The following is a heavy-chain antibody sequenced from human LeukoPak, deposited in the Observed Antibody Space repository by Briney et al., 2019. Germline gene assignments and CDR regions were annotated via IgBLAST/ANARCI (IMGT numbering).Heavy chain of an antibody. CDR1: GYTFTNYA. CDR2: ISAYNDNT. Sequence: ASVKVSCKASGYTFTNYAITWVRQAPGQGLEWMGWISAYNDNTNYAQKLQGRVTMTTDTSTSTAYMELRSLRSDGTAIYYCARDLASGYYSTAFDIWGQGTMVTVSS. V-gene: IGHV1-18*01. D-gene: IGHD3-22*01. J-gene: IGHJ3*02. CDR3: ARDLASGYYSTAFDI.